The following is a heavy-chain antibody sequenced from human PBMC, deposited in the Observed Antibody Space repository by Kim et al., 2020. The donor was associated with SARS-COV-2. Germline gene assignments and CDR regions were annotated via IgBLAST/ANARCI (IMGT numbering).Heavy chain of an antibody. CDR2: VYYTGTS. CDR1: GDSINNRFYY. Sequence: SETLSLTCTVSGDSINNRFYYWGWIRQAPGKGLVWIGSVYYTGTSDHNPSLKSRVSMSAETSRNLFSLRLSSVTAADTAIYYCVRHRSVVHGAYFDFWGQGTRVTVSS. V-gene: IGHV4-39*02. CDR3: VRHRSVVHGAYFDF. D-gene: IGHD4-17*01. J-gene: IGHJ4*02.